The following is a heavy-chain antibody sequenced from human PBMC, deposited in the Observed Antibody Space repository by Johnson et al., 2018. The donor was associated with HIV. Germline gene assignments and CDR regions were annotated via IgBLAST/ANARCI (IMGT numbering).Heavy chain of an antibody. J-gene: IGHJ3*02. D-gene: IGHD1-26*01. CDR1: GFTVSSNY. CDR3: AKDFPKWEDGDAFDI. CDR2: IYSGGST. V-gene: IGHV3-53*01. Sequence: VQLVESGGGLIQPGGSLRLSCAASGFTVSSNYMSWVRQAPGKGLEWVSVIYSGGSTYYADSVQGRFTISSDNSKNTLYLQMNSLRAEDTAVYYCAKDFPKWEDGDAFDIWGQGTMVTVSS.